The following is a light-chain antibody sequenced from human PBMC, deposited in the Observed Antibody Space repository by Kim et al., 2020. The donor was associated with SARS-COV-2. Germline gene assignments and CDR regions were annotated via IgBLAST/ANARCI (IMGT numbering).Light chain of an antibody. J-gene: IGLJ3*02. Sequence: QTVTIYCPGSSSNVANNYVYWYQHLPGTAPKLLIYRNNQRPSGVPDRFSGSKSGTSASLAISGLRSEDEADYYCAVWDDSLSGRVFGGGTQLTVL. CDR2: RNN. CDR1: SSNVANNY. V-gene: IGLV1-47*01. CDR3: AVWDDSLSGRV.